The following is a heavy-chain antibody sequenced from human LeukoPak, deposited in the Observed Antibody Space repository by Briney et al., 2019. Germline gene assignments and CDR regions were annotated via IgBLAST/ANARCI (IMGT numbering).Heavy chain of an antibody. CDR3: AKDMLLRGYSYGYGFDY. Sequence: PGGSLRLSCAASGFTFDDYAMHWVRHAPGKGLEWVSGISWNSGSIGYADSVKGRFTISRDNAKNSLYLQMNSLRAEDTALYYCAKDMLLRGYSYGYGFDYWGQGTLVTVSS. D-gene: IGHD5-18*01. J-gene: IGHJ4*02. CDR2: ISWNSGSI. CDR1: GFTFDDYA. V-gene: IGHV3-9*01.